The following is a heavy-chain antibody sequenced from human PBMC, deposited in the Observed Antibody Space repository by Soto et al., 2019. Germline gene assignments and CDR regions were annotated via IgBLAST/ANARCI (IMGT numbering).Heavy chain of an antibody. J-gene: IGHJ4*02. CDR2: ISGGGSNT. Sequence: VGSLRLSCAASGFPFSSYVMSWVRQAPGKGLEWVSGISGGGSNTFYADYVKGRFTISRDNSKNTLLLQMNSLGAEDTAVYYCAKDSNKYSSSLRGRYFDYWGQGIGVTVSS. CDR3: AKDSNKYSSSLRGRYFDY. D-gene: IGHD4-4*01. CDR1: GFPFSSYV. V-gene: IGHV3-23*01.